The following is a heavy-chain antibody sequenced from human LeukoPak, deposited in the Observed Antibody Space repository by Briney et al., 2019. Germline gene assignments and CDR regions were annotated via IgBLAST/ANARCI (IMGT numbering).Heavy chain of an antibody. CDR2: IKSKNDGGTT. Sequence: GGSLRLSCAASGFTFSNAWMSWVRQAPGKGLEWVGRIKSKNDGGTTDYAAPVKGRFTISRDDSKNTLYLQMNSLKTEDTAVYYCTTGGGRSADFDYWGQGTLVTVSS. V-gene: IGHV3-15*01. D-gene: IGHD1-26*01. CDR3: TTGGGRSADFDY. J-gene: IGHJ4*02. CDR1: GFTFSNAW.